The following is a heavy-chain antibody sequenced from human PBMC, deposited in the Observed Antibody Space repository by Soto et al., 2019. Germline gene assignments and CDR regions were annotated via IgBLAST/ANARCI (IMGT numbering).Heavy chain of an antibody. Sequence: SETLSLTCTVSGGSISRCYYYWSWIRQPPGRGLEWIGYIYYSGSTYYNPSLKSRVTISVDTSKNQFSLKLSSVTAADMAVYYFSREGDYYDSSGPYPDYWGQETLVTVST. D-gene: IGHD3-22*01. J-gene: IGHJ4*02. CDR1: GGSISRCYYY. CDR3: SREGDYYDSSGPYPDY. V-gene: IGHV4-30-4*01. CDR2: IYYSGST.